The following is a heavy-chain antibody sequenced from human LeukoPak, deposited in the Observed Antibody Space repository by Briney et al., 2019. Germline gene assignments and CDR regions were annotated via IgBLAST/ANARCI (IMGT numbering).Heavy chain of an antibody. J-gene: IGHJ4*02. V-gene: IGHV1-69*06. CDR3: ASSRRAAARSYFDY. CDR1: GGTFSSYA. D-gene: IGHD6-13*01. Sequence: GASVKVSYKASGGTFSSYAISWVRQAPGQGLEWMGGIIPIFGTANYAQKFQGRVTITADKSTSTAYMELSSLRSEDTAVYYCASSRRAAARSYFDYWGQGTLVTVSS. CDR2: IIPIFGTA.